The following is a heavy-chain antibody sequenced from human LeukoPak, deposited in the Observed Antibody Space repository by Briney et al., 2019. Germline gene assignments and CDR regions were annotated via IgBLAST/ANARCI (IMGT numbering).Heavy chain of an antibody. CDR1: GCTFGSPW. V-gene: IGHV3-74*01. CDR3: ARGRPHGNDY. J-gene: IGHJ4*02. D-gene: IGHD4-23*01. Sequence: TGGSLRLSCAASGCTFGSPWMHWVRHAPGKGLVWVSRINSDGSATAYADSMKGRFTISRDNAKNTLYLQMNSLRVEDTAVYYCARGRPHGNDYWGQGTLVTVSS. CDR2: INSDGSAT.